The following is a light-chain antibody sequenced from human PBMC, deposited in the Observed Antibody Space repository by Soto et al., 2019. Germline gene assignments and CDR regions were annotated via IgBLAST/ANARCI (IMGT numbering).Light chain of an antibody. CDR2: DVT. Sequence: QSVLTQPASVSGSPGQSITISCTGTSSDVGGYNYVSWYQQHPGKAPKLMIYDVTNRPSGVSNRFSASKSGNTASLTISGLQAEDEADYYCSSYTSSSTPLVFGGGTKLTLL. J-gene: IGLJ3*02. CDR3: SSYTSSSTPLV. V-gene: IGLV2-14*01. CDR1: SSDVGGYNY.